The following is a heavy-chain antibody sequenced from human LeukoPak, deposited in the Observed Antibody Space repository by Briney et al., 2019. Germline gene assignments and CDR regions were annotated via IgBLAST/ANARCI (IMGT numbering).Heavy chain of an antibody. Sequence: GGSLRLSCAASGFSLSDHEMNWVRQAPGKGLEWVAVIWYDGSNKYYADSVKGRFTISRDNSRNTLYLQMNSLRAEDTAVYYCARDQRNYFDYWGQGTLVTVSS. CDR3: ARDQRNYFDY. J-gene: IGHJ4*02. CDR2: IWYDGSNK. CDR1: GFSLSDHE. V-gene: IGHV3-33*08.